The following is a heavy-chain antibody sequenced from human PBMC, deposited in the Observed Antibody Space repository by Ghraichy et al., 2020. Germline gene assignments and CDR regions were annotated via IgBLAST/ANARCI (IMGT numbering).Heavy chain of an antibody. D-gene: IGHD6-19*01. CDR3: ARRGYRSGLYFYYFDY. CDR1: GGSISSSSYY. CDR2: IYYSGST. V-gene: IGHV4-39*01. Sequence: SETLSLTCTVSGGSISSSSYYWGWIRQPPGKGLEWIGSIYYSGSTYYNPSLRSRVTISVDTSKNQFSLKLSSVTAADTAVYYCARRGYRSGLYFYYFDYWGQGTLFTVSS. J-gene: IGHJ4*02.